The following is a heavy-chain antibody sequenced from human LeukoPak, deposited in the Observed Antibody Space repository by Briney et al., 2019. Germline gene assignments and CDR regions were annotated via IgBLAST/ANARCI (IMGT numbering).Heavy chain of an antibody. J-gene: IGHJ6*02. D-gene: IGHD2-15*01. CDR1: GLTFSSYA. CDR2: MSGSGGST. V-gene: IGHV3-23*01. Sequence: GGSLRLSCAASGLTFSSYAMSWVRQAPGKGLEWGSAMSGSGGSTYSADSVKGRFTISRDNFKNTVDLQMNSLTGEDTAVSYCAKGQGYCSSGSCYRPLRFYFSYGMDVWGQGTPVTVSS. CDR3: AKGQGYCSSGSCYRPLRFYFSYGMDV.